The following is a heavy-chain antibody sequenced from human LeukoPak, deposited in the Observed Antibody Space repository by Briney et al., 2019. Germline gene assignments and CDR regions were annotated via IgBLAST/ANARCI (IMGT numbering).Heavy chain of an antibody. Sequence: SETLSLTCTVSGGSISSYYWSWIRQPPGKGLEWIGFIYYTGSTNYNPSLKSRVTISVDTSKNQFSLKLSSVTAADTAVYYCARGQDYVYAFDIWGQGTMVTVSS. CDR3: ARGQDYVYAFDI. J-gene: IGHJ3*02. CDR2: IYYTGST. V-gene: IGHV4-59*01. CDR1: GGSISSYY. D-gene: IGHD3-16*01.